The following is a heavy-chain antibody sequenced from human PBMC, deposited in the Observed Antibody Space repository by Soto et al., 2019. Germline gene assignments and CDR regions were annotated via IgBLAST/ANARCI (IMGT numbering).Heavy chain of an antibody. CDR3: ARAYCSSTSCYVYFDY. D-gene: IGHD2-2*01. Sequence: QVQLQQWGAGLLKPSETLSLTCAVYGGSFSGYYWRWIRQPPGKGLEWIGEINHSGSTNYNPSLKSRVTKSVDTYKNPFALKLSSVTAADTAVYYCARAYCSSTSCYVYFDYWRQGTLVTVAA. V-gene: IGHV4-34*01. CDR1: GGSFSGYY. J-gene: IGHJ4*02. CDR2: INHSGST.